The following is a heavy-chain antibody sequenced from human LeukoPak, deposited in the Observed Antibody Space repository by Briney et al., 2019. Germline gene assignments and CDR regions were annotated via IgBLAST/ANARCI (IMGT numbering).Heavy chain of an antibody. Sequence: GGSLRLSCAASGFTFSSYSMNWVRQAPGKGLEWVSSISSSSSYIYYADSVKGRFTISRDNAQNSLYLQMNSLRAEDTAVYYCVRAGIGAGGTGYWGQGTLVTVSS. CDR2: ISSSSSYI. V-gene: IGHV3-21*01. D-gene: IGHD6-13*01. CDR1: GFTFSSYS. J-gene: IGHJ4*02. CDR3: VRAGIGAGGTGY.